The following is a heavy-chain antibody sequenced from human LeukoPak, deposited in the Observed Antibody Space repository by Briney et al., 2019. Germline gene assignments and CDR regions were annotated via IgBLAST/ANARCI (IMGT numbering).Heavy chain of an antibody. CDR1: GYSISSDYY. CDR3: ARVGITMVRGDFDY. J-gene: IGHJ4*02. CDR2: IYHSGST. V-gene: IGHV4-38-2*02. D-gene: IGHD3-10*01. Sequence: SETLSLTCTVSGYSISSDYYWGWIRQPQGKGLEWIGSIYHSGSTYYNPSLKSRVTISVDTSKNQFSLKLSSVTAADTAVYYCARVGITMVRGDFDYWGQGTLVTVSS.